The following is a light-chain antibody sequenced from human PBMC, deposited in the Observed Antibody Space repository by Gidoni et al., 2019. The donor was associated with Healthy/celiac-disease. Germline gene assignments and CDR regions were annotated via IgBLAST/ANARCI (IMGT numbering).Light chain of an antibody. CDR1: QSVSSY. CDR2: DAS. V-gene: IGKV3-11*01. Sequence: EIVLSQSPATLSLSPGERATISCRASQSVSSYLAWYQQKPGQAPRLLIYDASNRATGIPARFSGSGSWTDFTLTISSLEPEDFAVYYCQQRGSWPPTFGQGTRLEIK. CDR3: QQRGSWPPT. J-gene: IGKJ5*01.